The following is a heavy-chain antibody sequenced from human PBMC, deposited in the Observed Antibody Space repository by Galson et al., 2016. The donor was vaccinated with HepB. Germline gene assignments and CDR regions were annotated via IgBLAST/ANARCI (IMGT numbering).Heavy chain of an antibody. V-gene: IGHV3-23*01. CDR2: LGFGDGRI. J-gene: IGHJ4*02. Sequence: SLRLSCAASGFTFKNYGMHWVRQAPQRGLEWVSFLGFGDGRIYYANSVRGRFTISRDNSKNTLYLQMNNLRVEDSAIYYCARPAREKDDQFFDIWGPGTPVTVSS. CDR3: ARPAREKDDQFFDI. D-gene: IGHD3-9*01. CDR1: GFTFKNYG.